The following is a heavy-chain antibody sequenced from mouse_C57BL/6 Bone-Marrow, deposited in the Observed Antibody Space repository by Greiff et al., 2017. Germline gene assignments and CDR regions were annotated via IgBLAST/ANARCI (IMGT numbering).Heavy chain of an antibody. Sequence: EVKLVESGGGLVQPGGSLKLSCAASGFTFSDYGMAWVRQAPRKGPEWVAFISNLAYSIYYADTVTGRFTISRANAKNTLYLEMSSLRSEDTAMYYCARDDYEGYWYFDVWGTGTTVTVSS. CDR2: ISNLAYSI. CDR3: ARDDYEGYWYFDV. V-gene: IGHV5-15*01. J-gene: IGHJ1*03. D-gene: IGHD2-4*01. CDR1: GFTFSDYG.